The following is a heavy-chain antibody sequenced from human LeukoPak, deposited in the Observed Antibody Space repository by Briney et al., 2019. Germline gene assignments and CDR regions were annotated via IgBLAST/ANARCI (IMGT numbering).Heavy chain of an antibody. CDR1: GYTFSGYY. Sequence: SVKVSCKASGYTFSGYYMHWVRQAPGQGLEWVGWINPNSGGTNYAQKFQGRVTMTRDTSISTAYMELSRLLSGDTAVYYCARGKTMVYCGGDCYRFDNWGQGTLVTVSS. V-gene: IGHV1-2*02. CDR2: INPNSGGT. J-gene: IGHJ4*02. CDR3: ARGKTMVYCGGDCYRFDN. D-gene: IGHD2-21*02.